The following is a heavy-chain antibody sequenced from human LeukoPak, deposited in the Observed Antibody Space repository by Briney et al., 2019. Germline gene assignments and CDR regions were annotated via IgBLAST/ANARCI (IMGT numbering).Heavy chain of an antibody. J-gene: IGHJ4*02. V-gene: IGHV3-30*01. Sequence: GRSLRLSCAASGFTFSSYAMHWVRQAPGKGLEWVAVISYDGSNKYYADSVKGRFTISRDNSKNTLYLQMNSLRAEDTAVYYCAREAGTTVTTRGYFDYWGQGTLVTVSP. CDR2: ISYDGSNK. D-gene: IGHD4-17*01. CDR1: GFTFSSYA. CDR3: AREAGTTVTTRGYFDY.